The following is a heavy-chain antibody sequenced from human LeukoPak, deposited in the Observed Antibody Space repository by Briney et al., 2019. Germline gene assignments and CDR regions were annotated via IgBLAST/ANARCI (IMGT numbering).Heavy chain of an antibody. J-gene: IGHJ4*02. CDR3: ARVIYYGSGSYYNFDY. V-gene: IGHV4-4*07. CDR2: IYTSGST. D-gene: IGHD3-10*01. CDR1: GGSISSYY. Sequence: PSETLSLTCTVSGGSISSYYWSWIRQPAGKGLEWIGRIYTSGSTNYNPSLKSRVTMSVDTSKNQFSLKLSSVTAADTAVYYCARVIYYGSGSYYNFDYWGQGTLVTVSS.